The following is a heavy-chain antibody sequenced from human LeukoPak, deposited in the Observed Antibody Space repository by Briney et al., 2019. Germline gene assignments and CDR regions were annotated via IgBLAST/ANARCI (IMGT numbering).Heavy chain of an antibody. CDR2: IWYDGSNK. D-gene: IGHD6-13*01. J-gene: IGHJ6*02. Sequence: GGSLRLSCAASGFTFSSYGMHWVRQAPGKGLEWVAVIWYDGSNKYYADSVKGRFTISRDNSKNTLYLQMNSLRAEDTAVYYCARVQQLPPLLHYYYYGMDAWGQGTTVTVSS. V-gene: IGHV3-33*01. CDR1: GFTFSSYG. CDR3: ARVQQLPPLLHYYYYGMDA.